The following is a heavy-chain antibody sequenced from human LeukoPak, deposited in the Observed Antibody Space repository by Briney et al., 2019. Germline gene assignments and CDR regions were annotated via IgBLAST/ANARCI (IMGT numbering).Heavy chain of an antibody. CDR3: AKAQDPIAAAGTSPFDY. CDR1: GFTFNGYA. D-gene: IGHD6-13*01. Sequence: GGSVRLSCAASGFTFNGYAMTWVRQDPGKGLEWVSAISGSGGSTFHADSVKGRFTISRDNSKNTLSLQMNSLRAEDTAVYYCAKAQDPIAAAGTSPFDYWGQGTLVTVSS. V-gene: IGHV3-23*01. J-gene: IGHJ4*02. CDR2: ISGSGGST.